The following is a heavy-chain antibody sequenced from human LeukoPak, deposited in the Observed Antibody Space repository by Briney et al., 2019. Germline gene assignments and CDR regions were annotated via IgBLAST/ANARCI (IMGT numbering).Heavy chain of an antibody. CDR1: GYTFTGYY. CDR2: INPNSGGT. J-gene: IGHJ5*02. V-gene: IGHV1-2*02. CDR3: ARSSDYGDASNWFDP. Sequence: ASVKVSCKASGYTFTGYYMHWVREAPGQGLEWMGWINPNSGGTNYAQKFQGRVTMTRDTSISTAYMELSRLRSDDTAVYYCARSSDYGDASNWFDPWGQGTLVTVSS. D-gene: IGHD4-17*01.